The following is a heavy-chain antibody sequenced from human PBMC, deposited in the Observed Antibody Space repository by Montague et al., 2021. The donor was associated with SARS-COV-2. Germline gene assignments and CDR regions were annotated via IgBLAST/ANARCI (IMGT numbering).Heavy chain of an antibody. Sequence: CAISGDSVSIHSAASKWLRQSPPPGLHFVGRIYFRTKWYNDYALSVKSRITINPDTSKNQFSLYLNSVTPDDTAVYYCAREQQWLGAVYYYYGMDVGGQGNMVTGSS. D-gene: IGHD6-19*01. V-gene: IGHV6-1*01. CDR2: IYFRTKWYN. CDR3: AREQQWLGAVYYYYGMDV. CDR1: GDSVSIHSAA. J-gene: IGHJ6*02.